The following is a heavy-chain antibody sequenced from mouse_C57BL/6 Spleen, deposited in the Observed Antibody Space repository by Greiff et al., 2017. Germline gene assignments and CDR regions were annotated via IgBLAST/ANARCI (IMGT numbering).Heavy chain of an antibody. J-gene: IGHJ4*01. Sequence: VQLQSGPELVKPGASVKISCKASGYAFSSSWMNWVKQRPGKGLEWIGRIYPGDGDTNHNGKFKGKATLTADKSSSTAYMQLSSLTSEDSAVYFFARRNAYAMDYWGQGTSVTVSS. CDR2: IYPGDGDT. CDR3: ARRNAYAMDY. V-gene: IGHV1-82*01. CDR1: GYAFSSSW.